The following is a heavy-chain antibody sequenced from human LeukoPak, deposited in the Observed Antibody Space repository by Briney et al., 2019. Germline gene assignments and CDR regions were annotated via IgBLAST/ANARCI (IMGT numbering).Heavy chain of an antibody. V-gene: IGHV3-15*07. CDR3: ATDFYDST. CDR1: GFTFSSYA. Sequence: GGSLRLSCAASGFTFSSYAMHRVRQAPGKGLEWVGRIRSNSDGGTIDYAAPVKGRFTLSRDDSKTTLYLQMNSLQTEDTAVYYCATDFYDSTWGQGTLVTVSS. J-gene: IGHJ5*02. D-gene: IGHD3-22*01. CDR2: IRSNSDGGTI.